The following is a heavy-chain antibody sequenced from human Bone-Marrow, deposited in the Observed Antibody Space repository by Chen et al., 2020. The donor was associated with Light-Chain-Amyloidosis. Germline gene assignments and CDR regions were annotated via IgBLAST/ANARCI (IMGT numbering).Heavy chain of an antibody. CDR1: GFTFSTHA. Sequence: LVESGGGVVQPGRSLRLSCAASGFTFSTHAMHWVRQAPGKGLEWVAFIWYDGSNKHYADSVKGRFTISRDNSKNTVFLEMNSLRAEDTAVYFCARDPPGSGFAFDYWGQGTLVTVSS. V-gene: IGHV3-33*01. D-gene: IGHD3-10*01. J-gene: IGHJ4*02. CDR2: IWYDGSNK. CDR3: ARDPPGSGFAFDY.